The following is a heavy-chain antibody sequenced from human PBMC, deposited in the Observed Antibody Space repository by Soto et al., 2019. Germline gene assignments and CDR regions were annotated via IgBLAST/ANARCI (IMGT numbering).Heavy chain of an antibody. Sequence: LSLTCAVYGGSFSGYYWSWIRQPPGKGLEWIGEINHSGSTNYNPSLKSRVTISVDTSKNQFSLKLSSVTAADTAVYYCAGAVEVVTLPFDYWGQGTLVTVSS. CDR2: INHSGST. V-gene: IGHV4-34*01. CDR1: GGSFSGYY. J-gene: IGHJ4*02. D-gene: IGHD2-15*01. CDR3: AGAVEVVTLPFDY.